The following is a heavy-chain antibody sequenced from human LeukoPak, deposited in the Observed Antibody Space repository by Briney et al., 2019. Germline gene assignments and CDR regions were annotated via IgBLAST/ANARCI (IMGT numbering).Heavy chain of an antibody. V-gene: IGHV3-53*01. CDR2: IYSGGNT. Sequence: GGSLRLSCAASGFTVSSNYMSWVRQAPGKGLEWVSVIYSGGNTYYADSVKGRFTISRDNSKNTLYLQMNSLRAEDTAVYYCARDSYDILTGYYIPLDYWGQGTLVTVSS. CDR3: ARDSYDILTGYYIPLDY. J-gene: IGHJ4*02. CDR1: GFTVSSNY. D-gene: IGHD3-9*01.